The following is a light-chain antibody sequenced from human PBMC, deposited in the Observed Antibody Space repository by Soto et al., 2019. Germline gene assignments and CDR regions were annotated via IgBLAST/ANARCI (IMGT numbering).Light chain of an antibody. Sequence: QSVLTQPPSASGSPGQSVTISCTGTSSDVGGYNYVSWYQQHPGKAPKLMIYEVSKRPSGVPDRFSGSQSGNTASLTVSGLQAGDEADYYCSSYAGSTVVFGGGTKLPVL. CDR2: EVS. CDR3: SSYAGSTVV. CDR1: SSDVGGYNY. V-gene: IGLV2-8*01. J-gene: IGLJ2*01.